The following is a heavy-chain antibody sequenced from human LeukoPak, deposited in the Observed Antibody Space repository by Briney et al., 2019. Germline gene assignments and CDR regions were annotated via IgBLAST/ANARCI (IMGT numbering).Heavy chain of an antibody. J-gene: IGHJ5*02. CDR3: ASSIAARPGNWFDP. D-gene: IGHD6-6*01. V-gene: IGHV4-39*07. CDR2: IYYSGST. Sequence: SETLSLTCTVSGGSISSSSYCWGWIRQPPGKGLEWIGSIYYSGSTYYNPSLKSRVTISVDTSKNQFSLKLSSVTAADTAVYYCASSIAARPGNWFDPWGQGTRVTVSS. CDR1: GGSISSSSYC.